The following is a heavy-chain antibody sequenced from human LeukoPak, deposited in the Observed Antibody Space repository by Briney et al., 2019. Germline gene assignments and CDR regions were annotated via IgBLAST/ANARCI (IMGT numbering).Heavy chain of an antibody. CDR3: ARREWIRLELYFQH. Sequence: SETLSLTYAVYGGSFSVYYWSWIRQPPGEGLEWIGEINHSGSTNYNPSLKSRVTISVDTSKNQFSLKLSSVTAEDTAVYYCARREWIRLELYFQHWGQGTLVTVSS. CDR1: GGSFSVYY. D-gene: IGHD5-12*01. J-gene: IGHJ1*01. V-gene: IGHV4-34*01. CDR2: INHSGST.